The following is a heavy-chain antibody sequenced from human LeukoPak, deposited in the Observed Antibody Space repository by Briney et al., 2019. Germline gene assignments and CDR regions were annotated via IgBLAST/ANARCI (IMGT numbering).Heavy chain of an antibody. J-gene: IGHJ6*03. CDR2: IYHSGST. Sequence: SETLSLTCTVSGYSISSGYYWGWIRQPPGKGLEWIGSIYHSGSTYYNPSLKSRVTISVDTSKNQFSLKLSSVTAADTAVYYCARAPYSGYDHYYYMDVWGKGTTVTVSS. D-gene: IGHD5-12*01. CDR1: GYSISSGYY. V-gene: IGHV4-38-2*02. CDR3: ARAPYSGYDHYYYMDV.